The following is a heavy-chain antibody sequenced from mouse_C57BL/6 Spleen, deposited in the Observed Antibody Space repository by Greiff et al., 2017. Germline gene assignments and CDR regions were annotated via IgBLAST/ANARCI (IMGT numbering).Heavy chain of an antibody. CDR3: TNYYGSPGWFAY. CDR2: IDPEPGGT. CDR1: GYTFTDYE. D-gene: IGHD1-1*01. Sequence: QVQLQQSGAELVRPGASVTLSCKASGYTFTDYEMHWVKQTPVHGLAWIGAIDPEPGGTAYNQKFKGKAILTADKSSSTAYMELRSLTSEDSAVYYCTNYYGSPGWFAYWGQGTLVTVSA. J-gene: IGHJ3*01. V-gene: IGHV1-15*01.